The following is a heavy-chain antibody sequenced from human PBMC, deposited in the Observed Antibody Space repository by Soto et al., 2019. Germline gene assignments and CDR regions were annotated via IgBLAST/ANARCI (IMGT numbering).Heavy chain of an antibody. J-gene: IGHJ5*02. CDR3: ARHKENWFDP. CDR2: IDPSDSYT. V-gene: IGHV5-10-1*01. CDR1: GYSFTSYW. Sequence: LGESLKISCKGSGYSFTSYWISWVRQMPGKGLEWMGRIDPSDSYTNYSPSFQGHVTISADKSISTAYLQWSSLKASDTAMYYCARHKENWFDPWGQGTLVTVSS.